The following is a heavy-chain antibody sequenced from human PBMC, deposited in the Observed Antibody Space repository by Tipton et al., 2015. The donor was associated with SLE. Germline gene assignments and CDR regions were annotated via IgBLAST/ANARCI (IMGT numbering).Heavy chain of an antibody. V-gene: IGHV4-34*01. J-gene: IGHJ5*02. CDR2: INHSGST. CDR1: GGPFSGYY. CDR3: ARGGVTIFGVPKGWFDP. D-gene: IGHD3-3*01. Sequence: LRLSCAVYGGPFSGYYWSWIRQPPGKGLEWIGEINHSGSTNYNPSLKSRVTISVDTSKNQFSLKLSSVTAADTAVYYCARGGVTIFGVPKGWFDPWGQGTLVTVSS.